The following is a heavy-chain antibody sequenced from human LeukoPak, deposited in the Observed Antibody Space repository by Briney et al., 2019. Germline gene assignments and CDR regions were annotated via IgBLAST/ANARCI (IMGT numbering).Heavy chain of an antibody. Sequence: SETLSLTCTVSGGSISSYYWSWIRQPPGKGLEWIGYIYYSGSTNYNPSLKSRVTISVDTSKNQFSLKLSSVTAADTAVYHCARHKKKGVWQQLPNWFDPWGQGTLVTVSS. J-gene: IGHJ5*02. V-gene: IGHV4-59*08. D-gene: IGHD6-13*01. CDR3: ARHKKKGVWQQLPNWFDP. CDR1: GGSISSYY. CDR2: IYYSGST.